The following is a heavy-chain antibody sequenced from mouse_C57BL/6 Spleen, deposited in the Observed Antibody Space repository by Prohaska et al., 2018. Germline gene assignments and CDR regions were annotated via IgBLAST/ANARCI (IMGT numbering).Heavy chain of an antibody. D-gene: IGHD2-5*01. Sequence: QVQLQQPGAELVRPGSSVTLSCKASAYPFTSYWLQRVKQRPGQGLEWIGEIDPSDSYTNYNQKFKGKATLTVDTSPSTSYMRLSSLPSEDFEVEYRARKPTYCSNRYYFGY. V-gene: IGHV1-50*01. CDR2: IDPSDSYT. CDR3: ARKPTYCSNRYYFGY. J-gene: IGHJ2*01. CDR1: AYPFTSYW.